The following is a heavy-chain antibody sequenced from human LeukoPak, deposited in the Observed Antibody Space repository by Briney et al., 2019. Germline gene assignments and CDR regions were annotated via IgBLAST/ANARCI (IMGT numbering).Heavy chain of an antibody. D-gene: IGHD4-23*01. CDR1: GLTFTSSA. V-gene: IGHV1-58*01. Sequence: SVKVSCKASGLTFTSSAVQWVRQARGQRLEWIGWIVVGSGNTNYAQKSQERVTITRDMSTSTAYMELSSLRSEDTAVYYCAAVRWAQGTFDYWGQGTLVTVSS. CDR2: IVVGSGNT. CDR3: AAVRWAQGTFDY. J-gene: IGHJ4*02.